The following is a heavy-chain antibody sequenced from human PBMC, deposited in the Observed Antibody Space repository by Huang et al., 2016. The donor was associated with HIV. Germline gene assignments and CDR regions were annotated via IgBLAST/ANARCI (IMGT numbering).Heavy chain of an antibody. D-gene: IGHD2-15*01. CDR1: GFKFSNYW. V-gene: IGHV3-74*01. J-gene: IGHJ3*02. CDR3: ARAGGFEI. CDR2: IKMYGRTT. Sequence: EEHLVESGGGLVQPGGSLRLSGEASGFKFSNYWMQWVRQAPGKGLRWGSRIKMYGRTTDYADSVKGRFTISRDNAKNTLYLQMSSVTAEDTAIYYCARAGGFEIWGQGTVVTVSS.